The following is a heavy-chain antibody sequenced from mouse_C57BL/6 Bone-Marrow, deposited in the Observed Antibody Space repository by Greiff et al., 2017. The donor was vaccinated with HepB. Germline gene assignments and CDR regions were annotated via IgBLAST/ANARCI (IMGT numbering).Heavy chain of an antibody. CDR2: ISSGGSYT. D-gene: IGHD2-2*01. CDR3: ARPLGLRRLYWYFDV. J-gene: IGHJ1*03. CDR1: GFTFSSYG. Sequence: EVQLVESGGDLVKPGGSLKLSCAASGFTFSSYGMSWVRQTPDKRLEWVATISSGGSYTYYPDSVKGRFTISRDNAKNTLYLQMSSLKSEDTAMYYCARPLGLRRLYWYFDVWGTGTTVTVSS. V-gene: IGHV5-6*01.